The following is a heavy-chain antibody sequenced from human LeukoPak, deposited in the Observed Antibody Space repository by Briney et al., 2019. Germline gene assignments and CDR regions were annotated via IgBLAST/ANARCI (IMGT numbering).Heavy chain of an antibody. V-gene: IGHV4-38-2*01. D-gene: IGHD6-13*01. CDR2: IYHSGST. J-gene: IGHJ4*02. Sequence: SETLSLTCAVSGYSISSGYYWGWIRQPPGKGLEWIGSIYHSGSTYYNPSLKRRVTISVDTSKNQPSLKLSSVPAADTAVYYCARQYSGSVAYYFDYWGQGTLVTVSS. CDR1: GYSISSGYY. CDR3: ARQYSGSVAYYFDY.